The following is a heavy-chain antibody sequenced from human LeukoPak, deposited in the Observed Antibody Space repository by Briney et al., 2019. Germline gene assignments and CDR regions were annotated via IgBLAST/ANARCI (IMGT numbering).Heavy chain of an antibody. CDR3: VRDPDALDY. V-gene: IGHV3-48*02. CDR1: GFSFSSYS. CDR2: ISSSGAMI. J-gene: IGHJ4*02. Sequence: GGSLRLSCETSGFSFSSYSMSWVRQAPGKGLEWVSYISSSGAMIYYADSVKGRFTISRDNAKKSVYLQMNSLRDEDTAVYYCVRDPDALDYWGQGTQVTVSS.